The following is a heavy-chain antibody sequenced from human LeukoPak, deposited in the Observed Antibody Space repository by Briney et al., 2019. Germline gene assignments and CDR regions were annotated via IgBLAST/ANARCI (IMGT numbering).Heavy chain of an antibody. CDR1: GYRFDTFG. D-gene: IGHD5-24*01. Sequence: ASVKVSCKASGYRFDTFGISWVRQAPGQGLEWMGWVSGHDGSTRYTQKFQERVTMTTEKSRSTAYLELRALRSDDTAVYYCAKTRAHNLDVWGQGTTVIVSS. J-gene: IGHJ6*02. V-gene: IGHV1-18*01. CDR2: VSGHDGST. CDR3: AKTRAHNLDV.